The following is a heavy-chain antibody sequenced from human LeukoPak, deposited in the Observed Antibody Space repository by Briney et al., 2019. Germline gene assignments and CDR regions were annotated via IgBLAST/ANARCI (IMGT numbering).Heavy chain of an antibody. V-gene: IGHV4-39*01. CDR2: IYYSGST. D-gene: IGHD2-15*01. CDR3: AKTLGGVYCSGGSCYFAFDI. J-gene: IGHJ3*02. CDR1: GGSISSSSYY. Sequence: TPSETLSLTCTVSGGSISSSSYYWGWIRQPPGKGLEWIGSIYYSGSTYYNPSLKSRVTISVDTSKNQFSLKLSSVTAADTAVYYCAKTLGGVYCSGGSCYFAFDIWGQGTMVTVSS.